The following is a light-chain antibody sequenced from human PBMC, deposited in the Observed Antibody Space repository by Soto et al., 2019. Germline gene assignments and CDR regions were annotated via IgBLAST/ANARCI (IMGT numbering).Light chain of an antibody. V-gene: IGKV3-11*01. CDR3: QQRSNWPPTWT. J-gene: IGKJ1*01. Sequence: EIVLTQSPATLSLSPGERATLSCRASQSIGSYLAWYQQKPGQAPRLLIYDASNRATGIPARFSGSGSGTDFTLTISSLEPEDFAVYSCQQRSNWPPTWTFGQGTKVEIK. CDR2: DAS. CDR1: QSIGSY.